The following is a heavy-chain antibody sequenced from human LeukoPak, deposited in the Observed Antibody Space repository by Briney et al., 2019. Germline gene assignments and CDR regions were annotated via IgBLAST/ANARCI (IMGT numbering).Heavy chain of an antibody. J-gene: IGHJ6*04. V-gene: IGHV3-48*03. D-gene: IGHD3-10*02. CDR1: GFTFAEYA. CDR2: ISSSGSTI. CDR3: AELGITMIGGV. Sequence: PGGSLRLSCRTSGFTFAEYAISWVRQATGKGLEWVSYISSSGSTIYYADSVKGRFTISRDNAKNSLYLQMNSLRAEDTAVYYCAELGITMIGGVWGKGTTVTISS.